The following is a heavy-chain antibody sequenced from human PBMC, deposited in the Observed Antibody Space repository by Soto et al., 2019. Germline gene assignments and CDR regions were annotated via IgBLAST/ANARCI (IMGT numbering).Heavy chain of an antibody. CDR2: ISYDAKKK. CDR1: GFGFSYYD. J-gene: IGHJ4*02. V-gene: IGHV3-30*18. D-gene: IGHD2-2*01. Sequence: LRLSCAASGFGFSYYDMQWVRQPPGKGLEWVALISYDAKKKFFADSVKGRFTISRDNSKNTLYLQMNNLTPEDTAVYFCAKVRSTGKVPDYWGRGTLVTVSS. CDR3: AKVRSTGKVPDY.